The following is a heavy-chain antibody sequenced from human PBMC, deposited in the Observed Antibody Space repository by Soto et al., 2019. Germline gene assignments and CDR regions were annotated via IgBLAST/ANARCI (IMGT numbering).Heavy chain of an antibody. D-gene: IGHD3-22*01. CDR2: IIPIFGTA. J-gene: IGHJ4*02. CDR3: ARSRSLYGIVVFITGYYFDV. CDR1: GGTFSSYA. V-gene: IGHV1-69*01. Sequence: QVQLVQSGAEVKKPGSSVKVSCKASGGTFSSYAISWVRQAPGQGLEWMGGIIPIFGTANYAQKFQGRVTITADESTSTAYMELSSLISEDTAVYYCARSRSLYGIVVFITGYYFDVWGQGTLVTVSS.